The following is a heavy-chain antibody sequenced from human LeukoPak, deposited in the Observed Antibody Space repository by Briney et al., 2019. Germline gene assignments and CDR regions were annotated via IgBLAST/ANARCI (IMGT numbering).Heavy chain of an antibody. V-gene: IGHV4-38-2*01. CDR2: IYHSRST. CDR3: ARAQDEYSSSRL. D-gene: IGHD6-13*01. Sequence: PSETLSLTCAVSGYSISSGYYWGWIRQPPGKGLEWIGSIYHSRSTYYNPSLKSRVTISVDTSKNQFSLKVSSVTAADTAVYYCARAQDEYSSSRLWGQGTLVTVSS. J-gene: IGHJ4*02. CDR1: GYSISSGYY.